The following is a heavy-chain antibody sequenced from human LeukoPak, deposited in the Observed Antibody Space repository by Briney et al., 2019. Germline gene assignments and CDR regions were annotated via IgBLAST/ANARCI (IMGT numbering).Heavy chain of an antibody. D-gene: IGHD1-14*01. Sequence: SVKVSCKASGGTFSSYAISWVRQAPGQGLEWMGGIIPIFGTANYAQKFQGRVTITADESTSTAYMELSSLKSEDTGVYYCAMTWRNRLYDYWGQGTLVTVSS. CDR1: GGTFSSYA. CDR3: AMTWRNRLYDY. J-gene: IGHJ4*02. CDR2: IIPIFGTA. V-gene: IGHV1-69*13.